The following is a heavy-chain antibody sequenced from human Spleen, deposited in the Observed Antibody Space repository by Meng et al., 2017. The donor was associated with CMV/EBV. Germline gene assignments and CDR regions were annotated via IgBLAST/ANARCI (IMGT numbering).Heavy chain of an antibody. CDR3: ARHYDSSGYPFDAFDI. D-gene: IGHD3-22*01. Sequence: VSTNSAAWNWIKQSPSRGLEWLGRTYYRSKWYNDYAVSLKSRITVNPDTSKSQFSLQLNSVTPEDTAVYYCARHYDSSGYPFDAFDIWGQGTMVTVSS. J-gene: IGHJ3*02. V-gene: IGHV6-1*01. CDR2: TYYRSKWYN. CDR1: VSTNSAA.